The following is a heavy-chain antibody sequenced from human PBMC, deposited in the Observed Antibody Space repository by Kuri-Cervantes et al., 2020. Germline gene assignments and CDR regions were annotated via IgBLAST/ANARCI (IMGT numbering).Heavy chain of an antibody. CDR3: AKDLGGYNFY. CDR2: IWYDESKK. J-gene: IGHJ4*02. D-gene: IGHD5-24*01. V-gene: IGHV3-30*02. Sequence: GGSLRLSCAASGFTFKSYGMHWVRQAPGKGLEWVAVIWYDESKKHYADSVKGRFTISRDNSKNTLYLQMNSLRAEDTAVYYCAKDLGGYNFYWGQGTLVTVSS. CDR1: GFTFKSYG.